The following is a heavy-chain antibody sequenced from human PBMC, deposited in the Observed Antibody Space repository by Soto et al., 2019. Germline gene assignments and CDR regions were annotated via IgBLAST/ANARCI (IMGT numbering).Heavy chain of an antibody. Sequence: EVQLLASGGGLVQPGGSLRFSCAASGFTFSSYAMSWVRQAPGKGLEWVSAISGSGGSTYYACSVKGRFTISRDNSKNTLYLQMNSRRAEDTAVYYCAKVAIFGARAQYYYYMYVWGKGTTVTVSS. CDR3: AKVAIFGARAQYYYYMYV. CDR1: GFTFSSYA. V-gene: IGHV3-23*01. CDR2: ISGSGGST. J-gene: IGHJ6*03. D-gene: IGHD3-3*01.